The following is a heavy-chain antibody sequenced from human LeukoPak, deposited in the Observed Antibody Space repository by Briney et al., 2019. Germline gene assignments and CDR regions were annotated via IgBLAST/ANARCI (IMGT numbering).Heavy chain of an antibody. CDR3: ARERNETVTTVGLKNYFDY. CDR1: GGSFSGYY. CDR2: INHSGST. V-gene: IGHV4-34*01. D-gene: IGHD4-11*01. Sequence: SETLSLTCAVYGGSFSGYYWSWISQPPGKGLEWIGEINHSGSTNYKPSLKSRVTISVGTSKHQFSLKLSSVTAADTAVYYCARERNETVTTVGLKNYFDYWGQGTLVTVSS. J-gene: IGHJ4*02.